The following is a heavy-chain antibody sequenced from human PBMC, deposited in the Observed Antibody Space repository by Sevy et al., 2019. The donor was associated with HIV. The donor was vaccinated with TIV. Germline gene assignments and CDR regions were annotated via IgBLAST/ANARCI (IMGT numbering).Heavy chain of an antibody. D-gene: IGHD1-26*01. V-gene: IGHV4-38-2*02. CDR3: ARGVGATDAMTDY. J-gene: IGHJ4*02. CDR2: IYHSGST. Sequence: SETLSLTCTVSGYSISSGYYWGWIRQPPGKGLEWIGSIYHSGSTDYNPSLKSRVTISVDTSKNQFSLKLSSVTAADTAVYYCARGVGATDAMTDYWGQGTLVTVSS. CDR1: GYSISSGYY.